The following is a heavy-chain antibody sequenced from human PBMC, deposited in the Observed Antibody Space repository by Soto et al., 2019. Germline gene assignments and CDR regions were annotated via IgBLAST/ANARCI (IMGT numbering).Heavy chain of an antibody. V-gene: IGHV3-73*01. D-gene: IGHD6-13*01. CDR2: IRSKANSYAT. Sequence: EVQLVESGGGLVQPGGSLKLSCAASGFTFSGSAMHWVRQASGKGLEWVGRIRSKANSYATAYAALVTGRFTISRDDSKNTAYLQMNSLTTEDTAVYYCTVFISATAENLVAYWGQGTLVTVSS. CDR1: GFTFSGSA. CDR3: TVFISATAENLVAY. J-gene: IGHJ4*02.